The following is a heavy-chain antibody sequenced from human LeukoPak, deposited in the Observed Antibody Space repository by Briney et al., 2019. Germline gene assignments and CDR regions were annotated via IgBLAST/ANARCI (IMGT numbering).Heavy chain of an antibody. CDR1: GGTFSSYA. J-gene: IGHJ4*02. V-gene: IGHV1-69*13. Sequence: GASVKVSCKASGGTFSSYAIGWVRQAPGQGLEWMGGIIPIFGTANYAQKFQGRVTITADESTSTAYMELSSLRSEDTAVYYCASRVGTTWIQLWLPLDYWGQGTLVTVSS. CDR2: IIPIFGTA. D-gene: IGHD5-18*01. CDR3: ASRVGTTWIQLWLPLDY.